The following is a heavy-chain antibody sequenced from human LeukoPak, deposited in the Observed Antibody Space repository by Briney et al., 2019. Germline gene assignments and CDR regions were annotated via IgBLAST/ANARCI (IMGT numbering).Heavy chain of an antibody. D-gene: IGHD3-3*01. CDR3: ARAEPPRYYDFWSGYSGPFDY. Sequence: ASVKVSCKASGYTFTSYYMHWVRQAPGQGLEWMGIINPSGGSTSYAQKFQGRVTMTRDMSTSTAYMELSRLRSDDTAVYYCARAEPPRYYDFWSGYSGPFDYWGQGTLVTVSS. CDR1: GYTFTSYY. V-gene: IGHV1-46*01. J-gene: IGHJ4*02. CDR2: INPSGGST.